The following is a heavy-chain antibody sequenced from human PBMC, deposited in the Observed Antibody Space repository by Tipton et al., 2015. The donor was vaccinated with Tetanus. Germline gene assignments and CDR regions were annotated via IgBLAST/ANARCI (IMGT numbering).Heavy chain of an antibody. CDR3: ARMDGYGGLHY. CDR2: IDWDDDK. V-gene: IGHV2-70*04. J-gene: IGHJ4*02. Sequence: LVKPTQTLTLTCTFSGFSLSTGAKRVSWIRQPPGKALEWLARIDWDDDKFYSSSLRTRLSISKDTSKDQVVLTMTNMDPVDTATYYCARMDGYGGLHYWGQGILVTVSS. CDR1: GFSLSTGAKR. D-gene: IGHD4-23*01.